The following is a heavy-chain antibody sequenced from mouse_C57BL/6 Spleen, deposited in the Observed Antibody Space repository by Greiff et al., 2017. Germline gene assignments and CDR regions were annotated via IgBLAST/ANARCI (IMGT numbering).Heavy chain of an antibody. D-gene: IGHD1-1*01. V-gene: IGHV1-52*01. CDR1: GYTFTSYW. CDR2: IDPSDSET. J-gene: IGHJ2*01. Sequence: QVQLQQPGAELVRPGSSVKLSCKASGYTFTSYWMHWVKQRPIQGLAWIGNIDPSDSETHYTPKFKDKATLTVDKSSSTAYMQLSSLTSEDSAVYYCARTTTGPHFDYWGQGTTLTGSS. CDR3: ARTTTGPHFDY.